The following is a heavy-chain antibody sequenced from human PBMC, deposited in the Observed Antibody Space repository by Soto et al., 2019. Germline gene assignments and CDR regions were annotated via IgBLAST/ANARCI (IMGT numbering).Heavy chain of an antibody. D-gene: IGHD3-3*01. J-gene: IGHJ4*02. CDR1: GGSISSYY. CDR3: ARTAVSLGGVVIRDYFDY. CDR2: IYYSGST. V-gene: IGHV4-59*01. Sequence: SETLSLTCTVSGGSISSYYWSWIRQPPGKGLELIGYIYYSGSTNYNPSLKSRVTISVETSKNKFSLKLSSVTAADTAVYYCARTAVSLGGVVIRDYFDYWGQGTLLNVSS.